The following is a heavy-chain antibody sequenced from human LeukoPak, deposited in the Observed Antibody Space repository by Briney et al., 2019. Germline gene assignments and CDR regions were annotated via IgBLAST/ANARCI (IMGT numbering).Heavy chain of an antibody. D-gene: IGHD4-17*01. V-gene: IGHV3-15*01. Sequence: GGSLRLSCAASGFTFSNAWMSWVRQAPGKGLEWVGRIKSKTDGRTTDYAAPVKGRFTISRDDSKNTLYLQMNSLKTEDTAVYYCTTYPIGTVTFDYWGQGTLVTVSS. CDR1: GFTFSNAW. CDR3: TTYPIGTVTFDY. J-gene: IGHJ4*02. CDR2: IKSKTDGRTT.